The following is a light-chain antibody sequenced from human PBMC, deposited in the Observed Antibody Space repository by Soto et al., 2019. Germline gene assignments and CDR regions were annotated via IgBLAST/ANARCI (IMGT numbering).Light chain of an antibody. Sequence: DIQLTQSPSFLSGSVGDRVTITCRASQTISSWLAWYQQKPGKAPKLLIYNASTLKSGVPSRFSGSGSGTEFTPTISSLQPDDFATYYCQHYNSYSEAFGQGAKVDIK. CDR3: QHYNSYSEA. V-gene: IGKV1-5*03. CDR1: QTISSW. J-gene: IGKJ1*01. CDR2: NAS.